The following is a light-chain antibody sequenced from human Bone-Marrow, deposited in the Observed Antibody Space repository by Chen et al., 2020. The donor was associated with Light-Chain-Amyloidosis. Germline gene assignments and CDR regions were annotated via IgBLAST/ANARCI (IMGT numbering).Light chain of an antibody. CDR2: RDN. Sequence: SYELTQPPSVSVSPGQTARITCSGDDLPTKYAYWYQQKPGQAPVLVIHRDNERPSGISERFSGSSSGTTATLTISGVQAEDEDDYHCQSADSSGTDEVIFGGGTKLTVL. J-gene: IGLJ2*01. V-gene: IGLV3-25*03. CDR1: DLPTKY. CDR3: QSADSSGTDEVI.